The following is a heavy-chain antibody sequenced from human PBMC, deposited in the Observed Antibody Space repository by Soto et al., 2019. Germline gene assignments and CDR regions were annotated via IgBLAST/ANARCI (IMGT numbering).Heavy chain of an antibody. Sequence: QVQLQQWGAGLLKPSETLSLTCAVYGGSFSGYYWSWIRQPPGKGLEWIGEINHSGSTNYNPSLKSRVTISVDTSKNQFSLKLSSVTAADTAVYYCARGLKRWNDYWGQGTLVTVSS. J-gene: IGHJ4*02. V-gene: IGHV4-34*01. CDR1: GGSFSGYY. CDR2: INHSGST. CDR3: ARGLKRWNDY. D-gene: IGHD1-1*01.